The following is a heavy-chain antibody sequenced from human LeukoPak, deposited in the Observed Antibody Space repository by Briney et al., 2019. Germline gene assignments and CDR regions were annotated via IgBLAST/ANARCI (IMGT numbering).Heavy chain of an antibody. V-gene: IGHV4-4*02. CDR2: ISLTGLT. CDR3: SRENGAFSPFGY. J-gene: IGHJ4*02. D-gene: IGHD2-8*01. Sequence: SGTLSLTCGVSGGSISNTNWWSWVRQPPGQGLEWIGEISLTGLTHYNPSLESRVTVPLDKSKNQLSLNLTSVTAADTAVYYCSRENGAFSPFGYWGQGTLVTVLS. CDR1: GGSISNTNW.